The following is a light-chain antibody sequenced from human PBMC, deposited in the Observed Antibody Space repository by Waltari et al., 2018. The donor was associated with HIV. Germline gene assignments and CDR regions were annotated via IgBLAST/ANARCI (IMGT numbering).Light chain of an antibody. CDR3: ATWDDSLAGLWV. CDR1: FSK. J-gene: IGLJ3*02. CDR2: NND. V-gene: IGLV1-44*01. Sequence: QSVLTQSSSASGTPGQRVTISCSGRFSKVNWYQHVKGAAPKLLIYNNDQRPSEFPDRFSGSKSDTSASLANSGLQTEDEAEYYCATWDDSLAGLWVCGGGTRMTVL.